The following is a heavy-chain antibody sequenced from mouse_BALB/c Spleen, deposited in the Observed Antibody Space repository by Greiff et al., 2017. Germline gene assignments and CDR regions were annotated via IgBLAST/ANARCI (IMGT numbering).Heavy chain of an antibody. V-gene: IGHV7-3*02. J-gene: IGHJ3*01. Sequence: EVKLMESGGGLVQPGGSLRLSCATSGFTFTDYYMSWVRQPPGKALEWLGFIRNKANGYTTEYSASVKGRFTISRDNSQSILYLQMNTLRAEDSATYYCARDEGDYRYDESFAYWGQGTLVTVSA. CDR2: IRNKANGYTT. CDR3: ARDEGDYRYDESFAY. CDR1: GFTFTDYY. D-gene: IGHD2-14*01.